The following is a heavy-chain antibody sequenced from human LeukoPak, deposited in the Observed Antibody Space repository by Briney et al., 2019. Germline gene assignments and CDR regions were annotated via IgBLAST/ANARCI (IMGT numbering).Heavy chain of an antibody. CDR1: GGSFSGYY. CDR3: ARGRLFGYSYAHVFDY. D-gene: IGHD5-18*01. J-gene: IGHJ4*02. V-gene: IGHV4-34*01. CDR2: INHSGST. Sequence: SETLSLTCAVYGGSFSGYYWSWIRQPPGKGLEWIGEINHSGSTNYNPSLKSRVTISVDTSKNQFSLKLSSVTAADTAVYYCARGRLFGYSYAHVFDYWGQGTLFTVSS.